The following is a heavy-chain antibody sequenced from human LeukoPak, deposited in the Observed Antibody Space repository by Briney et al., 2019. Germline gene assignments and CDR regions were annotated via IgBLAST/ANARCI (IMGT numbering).Heavy chain of an antibody. D-gene: IGHD5/OR15-5a*01. J-gene: IGHJ5*02. CDR3: ARDRLSTTAVRGFDP. Sequence: SETLSLTCTVSGGSISSSSYYWGWIRQPPGKGLEWIGSIYYSGSTYYNPSLKSRVTISVDTSKNQFSLKLSSVPAADTAVYYCARDRLSTTAVRGFDPWGQGTLVTVSS. V-gene: IGHV4-39*07. CDR1: GGSISSSSYY. CDR2: IYYSGST.